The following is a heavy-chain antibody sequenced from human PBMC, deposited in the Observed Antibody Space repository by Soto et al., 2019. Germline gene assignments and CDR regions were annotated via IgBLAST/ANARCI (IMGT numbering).Heavy chain of an antibody. Sequence: HPGGSLRLSCAASGLTFSSYAMIWVRQAPGKGLEWVSAISVSGGSTYYADSVKGRFTISRDNSKNTLYLQMNSLRAEDTAVYYCARSFDYGDYLWGQGTLVTVSS. CDR1: GLTFSSYA. V-gene: IGHV3-23*01. J-gene: IGHJ4*02. CDR2: ISVSGGST. CDR3: ARSFDYGDYL. D-gene: IGHD4-17*01.